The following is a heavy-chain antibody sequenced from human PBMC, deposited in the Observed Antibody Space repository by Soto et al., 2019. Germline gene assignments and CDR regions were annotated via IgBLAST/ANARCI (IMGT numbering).Heavy chain of an antibody. CDR2: IWYDGSNK. V-gene: IGHV3-33*01. CDR1: GFTFSSYG. J-gene: IGHJ2*01. CDR3: ARGAFYGDLPVWYFDL. D-gene: IGHD4-17*01. Sequence: QVQLVESGGGVVQPGRSLRLSCAASGFTFSSYGMHWVRQAPGKGLEWVAVIWYDGSNKYYADSVKGRFTISRDNSKNTLYLQMNSLRAEDTAVYYCARGAFYGDLPVWYFDLWGRGTLVTVSS.